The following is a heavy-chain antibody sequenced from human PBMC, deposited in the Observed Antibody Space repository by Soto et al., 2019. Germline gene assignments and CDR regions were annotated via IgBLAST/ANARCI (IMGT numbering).Heavy chain of an antibody. J-gene: IGHJ6*02. CDR3: ARGEAAALTYYYYYDGMGV. D-gene: IGHD6-13*01. Sequence: ASVKVSCKASGYTFTSYYMHWVRQAPGQGLEWMGIINPSGGSTSYAQKFQGRVTMTRDTSTSTVYMELSSLRSEDTAVYYCARGEAAALTYYYYYDGMGVWGQGTTVTVSS. CDR1: GYTFTSYY. CDR2: INPSGGST. V-gene: IGHV1-46*01.